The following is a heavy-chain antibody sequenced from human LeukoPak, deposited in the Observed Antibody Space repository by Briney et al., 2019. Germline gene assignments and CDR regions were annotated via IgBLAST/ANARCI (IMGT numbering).Heavy chain of an antibody. D-gene: IGHD2-21*02. Sequence: PGGSLRLSCAASGFIFSDHYMGWIRQAPGKGLEWVSYIDKSGTNIDYADSVKGRFTVSRDNTRNSLFLQMNSLSAEDTAVYFCAREERRLSGNPDHWGQGTLVTVSS. CDR2: IDKSGTNI. CDR3: AREERRLSGNPDH. J-gene: IGHJ4*02. V-gene: IGHV3-11*01. CDR1: GFIFSDHY.